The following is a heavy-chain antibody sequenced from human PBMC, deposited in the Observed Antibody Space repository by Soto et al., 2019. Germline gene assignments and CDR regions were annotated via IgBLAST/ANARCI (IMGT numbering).Heavy chain of an antibody. Sequence: PATQSLTCPVPGGSISNYFHIWVRPPPGKGLEWIGSVYYTGTTDYNPSLKSRVTISVDTSKTQFSLNLRSVTAADTSGYYCARYLAAVRSALGYRGRVPLV. D-gene: IGHD6-13*01. CDR2: VYYTGTT. CDR3: ARYLAAVRSALGY. J-gene: IGHJ4*02. V-gene: IGHV4-59*01. CDR1: GGSISNYF.